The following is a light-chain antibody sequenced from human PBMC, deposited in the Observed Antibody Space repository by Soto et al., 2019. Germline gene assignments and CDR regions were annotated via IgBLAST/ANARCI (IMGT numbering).Light chain of an antibody. J-gene: IGLJ3*02. CDR2: GVS. CDR1: SSDVGGYNF. V-gene: IGLV2-14*01. CDR3: SSYTLRNTLVL. Sequence: QLVLTQPASVSGSPGQSITISCTGTSSDVGGYNFVSWYQQHPGKAPRLIIYGVSSRPSGVSYRFSGSKSGNTASLTISGLQAEDEADYYCSSYTLRNTLVLFGGGTKLTVL.